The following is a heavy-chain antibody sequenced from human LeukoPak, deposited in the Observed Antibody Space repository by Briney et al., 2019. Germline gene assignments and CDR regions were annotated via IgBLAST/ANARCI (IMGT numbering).Heavy chain of an antibody. Sequence: GASVKVSCKASGGTFSNYPISWVRQAPGQGLEWMGRIIPMFGTVNYAQKFQGRVSFTTDYSTYTTYMELSSLTSDDTAVYYCGTYRHCGGDCNSDHLGQGTLVTVSS. CDR3: GTYRHCGGDCNSDH. J-gene: IGHJ4*02. CDR2: IIPMFGTV. V-gene: IGHV1-69*05. D-gene: IGHD2-21*02. CDR1: GGTFSNYP.